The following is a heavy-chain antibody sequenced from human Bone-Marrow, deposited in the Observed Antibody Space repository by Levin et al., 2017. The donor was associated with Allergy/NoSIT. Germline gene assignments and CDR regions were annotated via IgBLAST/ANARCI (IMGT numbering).Heavy chain of an antibody. V-gene: IGHV3-23*01. Sequence: GESLKISCAASGFTFSSYAMSWVRQAPGKGLEWVSAIANSGGRTYYANSVKGRFTISRDNSKNTLYLEVNSLRAEDTALYYCAKAPTWAAAGEIFDIWGQGTMVTVSS. CDR1: GFTFSSYA. J-gene: IGHJ3*02. CDR3: AKAPTWAAAGEIFDI. D-gene: IGHD1-26*01. CDR2: IANSGGRT.